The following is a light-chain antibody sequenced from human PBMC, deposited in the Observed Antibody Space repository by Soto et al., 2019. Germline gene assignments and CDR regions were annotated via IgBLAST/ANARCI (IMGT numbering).Light chain of an antibody. J-gene: IGKJ2*01. V-gene: IGKV3-20*01. CDR3: QQYDSSSYT. CDR2: GAS. CDR1: QSVSSSY. Sequence: EIVLTQSPGTLSLSPGERATLSCRASQSVSSSYLAWYQQKPGQAPRLLIFGASTRATDIPDRFSGSGSGTDFTLTISRLEPEDFAVYYCQQYDSSSYTFGQGTKLLIK.